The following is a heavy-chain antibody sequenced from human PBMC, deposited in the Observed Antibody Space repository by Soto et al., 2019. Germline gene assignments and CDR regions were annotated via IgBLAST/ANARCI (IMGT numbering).Heavy chain of an antibody. CDR1: GYTFTSYY. J-gene: IGHJ4*02. V-gene: IGHV1-46*01. CDR2: INPGGGST. Sequence: ASVKVSCKASGYTFTSYYMHWVRQAPGQGLEWMGIINPGGGSTSYAQKFQGRVTMTRDTSTSTVYMELSSLRSGDTAVYYCARVGTSGNFQYLGQATLVTVCS. CDR3: ARVGTSGNFQY. D-gene: IGHD2-8*01.